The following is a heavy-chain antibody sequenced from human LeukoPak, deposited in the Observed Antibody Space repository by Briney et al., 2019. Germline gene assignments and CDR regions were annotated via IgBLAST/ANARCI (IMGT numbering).Heavy chain of an antibody. Sequence: GGSLRLSCAASGFTVSTNYMSWVRQAPGKGLEWVSVIYSGGNTFYADSVRGRFTISRDNSKNTVYLQMNSLRAEDTAVYYCATDPTNYSMLRGAHWGQGTLVTVSS. CDR1: GFTVSTNY. V-gene: IGHV3-66*01. CDR2: IYSGGNT. J-gene: IGHJ4*02. D-gene: IGHD3-10*01. CDR3: ATDPTNYSMLRGAH.